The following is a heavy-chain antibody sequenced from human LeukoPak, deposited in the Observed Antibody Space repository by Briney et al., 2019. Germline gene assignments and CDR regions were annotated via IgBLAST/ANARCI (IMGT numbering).Heavy chain of an antibody. CDR2: IYPRDGST. CDR1: GYTFTSNY. V-gene: IGHV1-46*01. Sequence: ASVKVSCKASGYTFTSNYIHWVRQAPGQALEWMGMIYPRDGSTSYAQKFQGRVTVTRDTSTSTVHMELSGLRSEDTAVYYCARDQEGFDYWGQGTLVTVSS. J-gene: IGHJ4*02. CDR3: ARDQEGFDY.